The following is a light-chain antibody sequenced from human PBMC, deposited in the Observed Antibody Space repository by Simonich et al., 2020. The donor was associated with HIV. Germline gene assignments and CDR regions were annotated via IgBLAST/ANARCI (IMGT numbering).Light chain of an antibody. Sequence: DIQMTQSPSSLSASVGDRVPVTCRASQGISNSFAWYQQKPGKAHKLLIYDASNLETGVPSRFSGSGSGTDFTFTISSLQPEDIATYYCQQYDNLPPLTFGGGTKVEIK. J-gene: IGKJ4*01. CDR3: QQYDNLPPLT. CDR1: QGISNS. V-gene: IGKV1-33*01. CDR2: DAS.